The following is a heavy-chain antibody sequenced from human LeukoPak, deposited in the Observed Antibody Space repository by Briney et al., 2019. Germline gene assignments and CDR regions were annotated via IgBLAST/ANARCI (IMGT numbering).Heavy chain of an antibody. Sequence: ASVKVSCKVSGYTLTELSMHWVRQAPGKGLEWMGGFDPEDGETIYAQKFQGRVTMTEDTSTDTAYMELSSLRSEDTAVYYCAATPIIEGGYVFSDWGQGTLVTVSS. D-gene: IGHD5-12*01. CDR1: GYTLTELS. V-gene: IGHV1-24*01. CDR3: AATPIIEGGYVFSD. J-gene: IGHJ4*02. CDR2: FDPEDGET.